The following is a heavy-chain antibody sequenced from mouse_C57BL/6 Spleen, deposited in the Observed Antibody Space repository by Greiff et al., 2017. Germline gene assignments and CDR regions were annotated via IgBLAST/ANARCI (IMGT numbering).Heavy chain of an antibody. Sequence: VQLQQPGAELVRPGSSVKLSCKASGYTFTSYWMHWVKQRPIQGLEWIGNIDPSDSETHYNQKFKDKATLTVDKSSSTAYMQLSSLTSEDSAVYYCARRNDYYDAMDYWGQGTSVTVSS. V-gene: IGHV1-52*01. CDR3: ARRNDYYDAMDY. CDR1: GYTFTSYW. CDR2: IDPSDSET. D-gene: IGHD2-4*01. J-gene: IGHJ4*01.